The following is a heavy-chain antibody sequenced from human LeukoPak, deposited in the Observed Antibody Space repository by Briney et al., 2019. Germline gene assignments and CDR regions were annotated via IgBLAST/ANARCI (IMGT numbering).Heavy chain of an antibody. CDR2: ISSSSSYI. J-gene: IGHJ4*02. CDR3: ARSGAAPQYYFDY. Sequence: GGSLRLSCAASGFTFSSYSMNWVRQAPGKGLEWVSSISSSSSYIYYTDSVKGRFTISRDNAKNSLYPQMNSLRAEDTAVYYCARSGAAPQYYFDYWGQGTLVTVSS. D-gene: IGHD6-13*01. CDR1: GFTFSSYS. V-gene: IGHV3-21*01.